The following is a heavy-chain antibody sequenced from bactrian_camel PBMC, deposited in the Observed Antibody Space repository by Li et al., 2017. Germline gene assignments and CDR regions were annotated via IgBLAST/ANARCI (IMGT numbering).Heavy chain of an antibody. D-gene: IGHD7*01. J-gene: IGHJ4*01. CDR1: RYAYKRNC. CDR2: VHTLSDNT. Sequence: HVQLVESGGGSVQAGGSLTLSCAAGRYAYKRNCMGWFHQDPGKQRERVAAVHTLSDNTYYADSVKGRFTISMDANTLYLQMNSLTPEDSAIYYCVAAPRYSTSCVEPLRTVWNYWGQGTQVTVS. CDR3: VAAPRYSTSCVEPLRTVWNY. V-gene: IGHV3S1*01.